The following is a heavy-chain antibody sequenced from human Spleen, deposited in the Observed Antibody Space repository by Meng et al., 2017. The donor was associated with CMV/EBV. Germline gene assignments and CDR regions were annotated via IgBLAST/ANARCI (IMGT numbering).Heavy chain of an antibody. CDR2: ISYDGSNK. CDR1: GFTFSSYA. D-gene: IGHD1-26*01. CDR3: TREDSGSHSFDY. Sequence: GGSLRLSCAASGFTFSSYAMHWVRQAPGKGLEWVAVISYDGSNKYYADSVKGRFTISRDNSKNTLYLQMNSLRAEDTAVYYCTREDSGSHSFDYWGQGTLVTVSS. V-gene: IGHV3-30-3*01. J-gene: IGHJ4*02.